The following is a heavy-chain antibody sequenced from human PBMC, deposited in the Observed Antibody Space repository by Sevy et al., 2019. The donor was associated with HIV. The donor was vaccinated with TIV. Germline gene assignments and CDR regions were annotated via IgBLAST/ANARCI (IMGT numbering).Heavy chain of an antibody. CDR2: INSDGSIT. CDR3: ARDQFSYFDY. J-gene: IGHJ4*02. CDR1: GFTFANYA. Sequence: GGSLRLSCKPSGFTFANYAMNWVRQAPGKGLVWVSRINSDGSITDYADSVKGRFTMSRDNAKNTLYLQMNSLRAEDTAVYYCARDQFSYFDYWGQGTLVTVSS. V-gene: IGHV3-74*01. D-gene: IGHD3-3*01.